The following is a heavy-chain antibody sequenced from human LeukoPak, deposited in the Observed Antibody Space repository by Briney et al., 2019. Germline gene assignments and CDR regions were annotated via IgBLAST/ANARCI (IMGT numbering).Heavy chain of an antibody. Sequence: PSETLSLTCTVSGGSISSYYWNWIRQPPGKGLEWIGYIYYSGSTNYNPSLKSRVTISVDTSKNQFSLKLSSVTAADTAVYYCARTDYGDSAGFDYWGQGTLVTVSS. CDR3: ARTDYGDSAGFDY. D-gene: IGHD4-17*01. CDR1: GGSISSYY. V-gene: IGHV4-59*01. CDR2: IYYSGST. J-gene: IGHJ4*02.